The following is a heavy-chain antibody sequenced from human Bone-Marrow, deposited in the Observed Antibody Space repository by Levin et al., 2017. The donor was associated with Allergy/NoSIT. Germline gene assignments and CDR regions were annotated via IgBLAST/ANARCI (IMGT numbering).Heavy chain of an antibody. D-gene: IGHD6-13*01. CDR3: ARIATAGSGKHYYGMDV. V-gene: IGHV4-4*07. Sequence: SQTLSLTCTVSGGSISGYYWSWIRQPAGKGLEWIGRIYTSGSINYNPSLKSRVTMSVDTSKNQFSLKLSSVTAADTAVYYCARIATAGSGKHYYGMDVWGQGSTVTVSS. J-gene: IGHJ6*02. CDR1: GGSISGYY. CDR2: IYTSGSI.